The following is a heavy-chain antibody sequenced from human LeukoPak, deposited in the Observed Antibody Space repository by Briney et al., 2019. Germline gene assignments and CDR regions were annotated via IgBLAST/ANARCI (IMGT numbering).Heavy chain of an antibody. Sequence: SETLSLTCTVSGYSISSTYYWGWIRQPPGKGLEWVGSVFHSGNTYYNPSLKSRLTISADTSNNHFSLRLSSVTAADTAVYYCARGRQLEYYYYYYMDVWGKGTTVTISS. CDR2: VFHSGNT. V-gene: IGHV4-38-2*02. CDR3: ARGRQLEYYYYYYMDV. D-gene: IGHD5-18*01. CDR1: GYSISSTYY. J-gene: IGHJ6*03.